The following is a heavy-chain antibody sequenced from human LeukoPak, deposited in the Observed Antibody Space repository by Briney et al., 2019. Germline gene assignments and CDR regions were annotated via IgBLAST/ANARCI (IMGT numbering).Heavy chain of an antibody. D-gene: IGHD3-3*01. CDR2: FDPEDGET. CDR1: GYTLTELS. V-gene: IGHV1-24*01. CDR3: ATGRFLENYYYYYMDV. J-gene: IGHJ6*03. Sequence: ASVKVSCKASGYTLTELSMHWVRQAPGKGLEWMGGFDPEDGETIYAQKFQGRVTMTEDTSTDTAYMELSSLRSEDTAVYYCATGRFLENYYYYYMDVWGKGTTVTVSS.